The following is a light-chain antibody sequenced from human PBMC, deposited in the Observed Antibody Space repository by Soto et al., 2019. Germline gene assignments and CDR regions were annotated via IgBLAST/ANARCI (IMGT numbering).Light chain of an antibody. CDR1: QSISSY. CDR3: QQSYSTLIFT. CDR2: AAS. Sequence: DIQMTQSPSSLSASVGDRVTITCRASQSISSYLNWYQQKPGKAPKLLIYAASSLQSGVPSRFGGSGSGTDFTLTISSLQPEDFATYYCQQSYSTLIFTFGPGTKVDIK. J-gene: IGKJ3*01. V-gene: IGKV1-39*01.